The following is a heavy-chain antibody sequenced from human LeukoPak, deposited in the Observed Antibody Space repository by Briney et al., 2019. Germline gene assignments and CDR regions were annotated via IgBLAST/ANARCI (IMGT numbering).Heavy chain of an antibody. CDR2: INHSGST. D-gene: IGHD3-16*01. CDR3: ARVTVLDDTSYDYVWGRGYFDY. J-gene: IGHJ4*02. Sequence: SETLSLTCTVSGGSISSYYWSWIRQPPGKGLEWIGEINHSGSTNYNPSLKSRVTISVDTSKNQFSLKLSSVTAADTAVYYCARVTVLDDTSYDYVWGRGYFDYWGQGTLVTVSS. V-gene: IGHV4-34*01. CDR1: GGSISSYY.